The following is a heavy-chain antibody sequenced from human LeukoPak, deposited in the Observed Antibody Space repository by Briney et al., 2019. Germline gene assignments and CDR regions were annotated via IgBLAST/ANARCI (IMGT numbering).Heavy chain of an antibody. CDR1: GFTFSSHG. Sequence: GGSLRLSCAASGFTFSSHGMSWVRQAPGKGLEWVSAISGSGNTYYADSVKGRFTISRDISKNTLYLQMNSLRAEDTAVYYCAHGGLYYLDYWGQGTLVTVSS. V-gene: IGHV3-23*01. CDR3: AHGGLYYLDY. J-gene: IGHJ4*02. D-gene: IGHD3-10*01. CDR2: ISGSGNT.